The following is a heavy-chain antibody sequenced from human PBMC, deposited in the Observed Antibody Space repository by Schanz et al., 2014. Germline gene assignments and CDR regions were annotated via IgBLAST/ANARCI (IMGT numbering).Heavy chain of an antibody. D-gene: IGHD1-1*01. V-gene: IGHV1-69*04. CDR3: ARDRGTGERYFDH. CDR1: GGTLHSYT. CDR2: FVPRLRVA. Sequence: QVPLVQSGAEVKKPGSSVKVSCTASGGTLHSYTFSWVRQAPGQGLEWMGRFVPRLRVALYAQNFRGRVTITADSSTNTAYLEVSSLRFEDTAMYYCARDRGTGERYFDHWGQGILVTVSS. J-gene: IGHJ4*02.